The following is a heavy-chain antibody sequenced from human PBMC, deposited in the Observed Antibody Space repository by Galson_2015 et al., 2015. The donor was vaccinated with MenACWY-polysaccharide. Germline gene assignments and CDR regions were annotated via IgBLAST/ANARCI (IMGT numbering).Heavy chain of an antibody. J-gene: IGHJ5*02. CDR1: GFTFTSYA. Sequence: RLSCAASGFTFTSYAMSWVRQAPGKGLEWVSAIRSSGTNTYYADSVKGRFTISRDNSKNTLYLQMNSLRADDTAVYYCAKGGREVDNWLDPWGQGALVTVSS. CDR2: IRSSGTNT. CDR3: AKGGREVDNWLDP. V-gene: IGHV3-23*01. D-gene: IGHD1-26*01.